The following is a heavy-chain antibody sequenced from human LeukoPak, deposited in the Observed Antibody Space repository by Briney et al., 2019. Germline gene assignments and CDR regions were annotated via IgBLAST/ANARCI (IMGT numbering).Heavy chain of an antibody. D-gene: IGHD6-19*01. CDR3: ATGRVSSGWAFDC. Sequence: ASVKVSCKASGYTFTDYYMHWVQQAPGKGLEWMGRVDPEDGETIYAEKFQGRATITADTSTDTAYMELSSLRSEDTAVYYCATGRVSSGWAFDCWGQGTLVTVSS. CDR1: GYTFTDYY. V-gene: IGHV1-69-2*01. J-gene: IGHJ4*02. CDR2: VDPEDGET.